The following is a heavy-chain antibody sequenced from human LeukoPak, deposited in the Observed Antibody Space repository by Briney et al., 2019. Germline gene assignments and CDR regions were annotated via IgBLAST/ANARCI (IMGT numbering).Heavy chain of an antibody. CDR2: IIPIFGTA. Sequence: SVKVSCKASGGTFSSYAISWVRQAPGQGLEWMGGIIPIFGTANYAQKFQGRVTITADESTSTAYMELSSLRSEDTAVYYCAMGTMVSGFYYYYGMDVWGQGATVTVSS. CDR1: GGTFSSYA. CDR3: AMGTMVSGFYYYYGMDV. D-gene: IGHD3-10*01. V-gene: IGHV1-69*13. J-gene: IGHJ6*02.